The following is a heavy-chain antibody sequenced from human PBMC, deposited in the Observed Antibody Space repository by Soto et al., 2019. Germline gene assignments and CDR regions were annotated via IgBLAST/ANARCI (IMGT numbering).Heavy chain of an antibody. CDR1: GFTFSSYG. CDR2: ISYDGSYK. Sequence: QVQLVESRGGVVQPGRSLRLSCASSGFTFSSYGMHWVRQAPGKGLEWVAVISYDGSYKYYADSVKGRFTISRDNSKNTLYLQMNSLRAEDTALYYCAKWAGGFDYWGQGTLVTVSS. J-gene: IGHJ4*02. V-gene: IGHV3-30*18. CDR3: AKWAGGFDY.